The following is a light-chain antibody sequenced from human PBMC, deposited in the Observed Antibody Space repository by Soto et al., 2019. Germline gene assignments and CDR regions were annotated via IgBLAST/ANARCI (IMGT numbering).Light chain of an antibody. CDR2: KAS. Sequence: DIQMTQSPSTLSASVGDRVTITCRASQSIGSWLAWYQQKPGKAPKLLIYKASSLESGVPSRFSGSGSGKEFTLTISSLQPDDFASYYCQQYGSYSPWTFGQGTKVEIK. CDR3: QQYGSYSPWT. V-gene: IGKV1-5*03. J-gene: IGKJ1*01. CDR1: QSIGSW.